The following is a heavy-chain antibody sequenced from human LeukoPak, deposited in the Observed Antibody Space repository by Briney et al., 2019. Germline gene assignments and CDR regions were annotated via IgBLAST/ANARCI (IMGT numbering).Heavy chain of an antibody. V-gene: IGHV3-7*01. J-gene: IGHJ6*03. CDR1: GFTFSNAW. CDR3: ARDPNYYMDV. CDR2: IQQDGTEK. Sequence: GGSLRLSCAASGFTFSNAWMSWVRQAPGKGLEWVANIQQDGTEKYYVDSVEGRFTISRDNAKNSLYLQMNSLRAEDTAVYYCARDPNYYMDVWGKGTTVTVSS.